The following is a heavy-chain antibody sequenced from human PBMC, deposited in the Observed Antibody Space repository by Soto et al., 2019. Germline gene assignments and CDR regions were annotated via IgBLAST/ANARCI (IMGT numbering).Heavy chain of an antibody. CDR2: IIPIFGTA. D-gene: IGHD3-10*01. CDR1: GGTFSSYG. J-gene: IGHJ4*02. Sequence: ASVKVSCKASGGTFSSYGISWVRQAPGQGLEWMGGIIPIFGTANYAQKFQGRVTITADESTSTAYMELSSLRSEDTAVYYCASDRTSGFDYWGQATLVTVS. CDR3: ASDRTSGFDY. V-gene: IGHV1-69*13.